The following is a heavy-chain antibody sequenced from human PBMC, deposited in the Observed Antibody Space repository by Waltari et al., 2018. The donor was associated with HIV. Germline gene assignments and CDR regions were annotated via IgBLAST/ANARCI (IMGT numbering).Heavy chain of an antibody. CDR3: ARDRSIVSRHYDNAVSPYFDN. Sequence: QVQLVQSGAEVKKPGASVKVSCKASGTIFPDIDIHWLGQATGQGLEWMGWINPSRGCTNSAQKFQGRVTMTWDTSINTAYMELSGLRSDDTAVYFCARDRSIVSRHYDNAVSPYFDNWGQGTLVSVSS. V-gene: IGHV1-2*02. CDR1: GTIFPDID. J-gene: IGHJ4*02. CDR2: INPSRGCT. D-gene: IGHD3-22*01.